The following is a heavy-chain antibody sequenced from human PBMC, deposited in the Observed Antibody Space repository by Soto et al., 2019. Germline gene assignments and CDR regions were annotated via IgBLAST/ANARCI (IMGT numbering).Heavy chain of an antibody. Sequence: SETLSLTCTFSGYSISSYSLILVRQPPGKGLEWIGNIHYNGNTKYNPSLKSRVSMSVDTSKNQFSLRLISVTAADTAKYFCATEGNLGRWLQPLDFWGQGTLVTVSS. J-gene: IGHJ4*02. CDR1: GYSISSYS. V-gene: IGHV4-59*01. CDR2: IHYNGNT. CDR3: ATEGNLGRWLQPLDF. D-gene: IGHD5-12*01.